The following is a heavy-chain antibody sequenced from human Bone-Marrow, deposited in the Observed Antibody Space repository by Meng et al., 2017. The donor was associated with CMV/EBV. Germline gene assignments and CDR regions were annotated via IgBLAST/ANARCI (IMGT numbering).Heavy chain of an antibody. Sequence: SETLSLTCTVSGDSISRYYWSWIRQPPGKGLEWIGYIYYSGSTNLNPSLKSRVTISVDTSKNQFSLKLSSVTAADTALYNCARGLPNGYAFDIWGQGTRGTFSS. CDR2: IYYSGST. D-gene: IGHD2-21*02. CDR3: ARGLPNGYAFDI. J-gene: IGHJ3*02. CDR1: GDSISRYY. V-gene: IGHV4-59*01.